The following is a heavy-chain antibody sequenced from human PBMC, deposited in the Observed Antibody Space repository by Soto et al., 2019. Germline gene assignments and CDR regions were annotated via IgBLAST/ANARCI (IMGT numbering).Heavy chain of an antibody. J-gene: IGHJ4*02. Sequence: QVRLVQSGPEVRRPGASVTVSCKASGYTFTHYFIHWVRRAPGQDLEWMGYISPKSGDTDYSQTFRGRDSMTVDPSTDTASLGLSTLKSDDTAVYFCARVPGHKNSRGDFWGQGTPITVSS. CDR1: GYTFTHYF. CDR2: ISPKSGDT. D-gene: IGHD3-10*01. V-gene: IGHV1-2*02. CDR3: ARVPGHKNSRGDF.